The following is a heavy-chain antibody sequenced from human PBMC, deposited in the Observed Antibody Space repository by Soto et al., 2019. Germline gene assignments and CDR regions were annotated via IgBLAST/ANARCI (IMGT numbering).Heavy chain of an antibody. D-gene: IGHD6-13*01. J-gene: IGHJ6*02. V-gene: IGHV1-69*06. Sequence: AVKFSCKASGGTFSSYAISWVRQAPGQGLDWMGGIIPIFGTANYAQKFQGRVTITADKSTSTAYMELSSLRSEDTAVYYCAREETGRAAALNAPYGMDVWGQGTTVTDSS. CDR3: AREETGRAAALNAPYGMDV. CDR2: IIPIFGTA. CDR1: GGTFSSYA.